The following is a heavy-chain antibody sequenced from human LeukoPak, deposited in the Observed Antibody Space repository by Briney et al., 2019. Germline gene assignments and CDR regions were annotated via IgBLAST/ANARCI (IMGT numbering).Heavy chain of an antibody. D-gene: IGHD2-15*01. CDR2: ITPSGGST. J-gene: IGHJ4*02. V-gene: IGHV1-46*01. Sequence: ASVKVSCKASGYTFTSYYMHWVRQAPGQGLEWMGMITPSGGSTSYAQKFQGRVTMTRDTSTTTVYMELSSLRSEDTAVYYCARSYCSAGYCNLHYSDHWGQGTLVTVA. CDR1: GYTFTSYY. CDR3: ARSYCSAGYCNLHYSDH.